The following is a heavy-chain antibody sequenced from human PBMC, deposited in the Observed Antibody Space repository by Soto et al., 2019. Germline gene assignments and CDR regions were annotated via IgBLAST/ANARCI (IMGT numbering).Heavy chain of an antibody. D-gene: IGHD1-26*01. CDR2: IIAYNGKT. CDR1: GYMVTSYC. J-gene: IGHJ5*02. CDR3: ARDPSYSGDYRGWFGP. Sequence: KPSLKATGYMVTSYCITSVRHAPGQGLELMGWIIAYNGKTQYAQQLQGRLTLTTDTPTSTAYMELRSLRSDDTAVYYCARDPSYSGDYRGWFGPWGQGTLVT. V-gene: IGHV1-18*01.